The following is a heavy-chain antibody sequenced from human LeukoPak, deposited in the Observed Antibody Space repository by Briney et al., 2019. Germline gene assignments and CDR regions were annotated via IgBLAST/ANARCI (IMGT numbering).Heavy chain of an antibody. CDR3: AGDRRTSGWYAS. D-gene: IGHD6-19*01. Sequence: GGSLRLSCTASGFSFSNYAMNWVRQAPGKGLEWVSTLSTGGGSAYYADSVKGRFTVSRDNVENTVHLQMSSLTAEDTALYYCAGDRRTSGWYASWGQGTLVTVSS. J-gene: IGHJ5*02. CDR1: GFSFSNYA. CDR2: LSTGGGSA. V-gene: IGHV3-23*01.